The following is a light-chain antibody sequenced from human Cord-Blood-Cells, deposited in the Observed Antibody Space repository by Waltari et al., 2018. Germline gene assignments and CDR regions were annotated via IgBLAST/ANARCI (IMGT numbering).Light chain of an antibody. CDR2: GKN. V-gene: IGLV3-19*01. J-gene: IGLJ3*02. Sequence: SFELIQVPAVYGDFGQPVRTHCQGYSFRRYYARWYQQKPGQAAVLVICGKNNRPPGIPDRLSGSSSGNTACLTIARSQAEDEADYYGNSRDSSGNHWVFGEGTKLTV. CDR1: SFRRYY. CDR3: NSRDSSGNHWV.